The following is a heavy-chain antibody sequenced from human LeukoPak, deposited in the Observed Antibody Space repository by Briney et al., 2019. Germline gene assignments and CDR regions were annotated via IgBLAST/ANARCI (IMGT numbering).Heavy chain of an antibody. J-gene: IGHJ3*02. CDR3: VKVYGDYTNDAFDI. CDR2: ISSYGGNT. CDR1: GFTFSNYG. D-gene: IGHD4-17*01. Sequence: GGSLRLSCSGSGFTFSNYGMHWVRQAPGKGLEYVSGISSYGGNTYYADSVKGRFTISRDNSRNTLYLQMSSLRAEDTAVYYCVKVYGDYTNDAFDIWGQGTTVTVSS. V-gene: IGHV3-64D*09.